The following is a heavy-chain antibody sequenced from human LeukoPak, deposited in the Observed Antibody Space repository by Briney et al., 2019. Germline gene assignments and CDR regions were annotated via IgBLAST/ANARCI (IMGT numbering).Heavy chain of an antibody. Sequence: ASVKVSCKASGYSFTNYGITWVRQAPGQGLEWMGWSSAYNGNTNYAQKLQGRVTMTTDTSTSTASMELRSLRYDDTAVYYCARPGGAIFGVWISYAHFAYWGQGTLVTVSS. CDR3: ARPGGAIFGVWISYAHFAY. CDR2: SSAYNGNT. D-gene: IGHD3-3*01. V-gene: IGHV1-18*01. J-gene: IGHJ4*02. CDR1: GYSFTNYG.